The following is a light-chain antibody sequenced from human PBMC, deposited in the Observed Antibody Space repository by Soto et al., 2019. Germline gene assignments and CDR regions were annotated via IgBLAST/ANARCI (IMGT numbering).Light chain of an antibody. CDR2: DAS. V-gene: IGKV1-5*01. CDR1: QSIGSS. Sequence: DIQMTQSPSTLSASVGDRVTITCRASQSIGSSLAWYRQKPGKAPNLLISDASSLERGVPSRFSGSGSGTEFTLTIRSLQPDDFATYYCQQYNGYSRTFGQGTKVDIK. J-gene: IGKJ1*01. CDR3: QQYNGYSRT.